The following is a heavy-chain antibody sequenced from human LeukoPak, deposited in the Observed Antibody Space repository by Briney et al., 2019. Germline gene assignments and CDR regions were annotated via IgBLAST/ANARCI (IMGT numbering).Heavy chain of an antibody. CDR1: GVSISSVSYY. V-gene: IGHV4-39*01. D-gene: IGHD3-3*01. CDR2: IYHSGST. CDR3: ARRLLSGETLDY. Sequence: PSETLSLTCTVSGVSISSVSYYWDWIRQPPGKGLEWIGSIYHSGSTYYNPSLRCRVTISVDMTKNQFSLKLSSVTAADTAVYYCARRLLSGETLDYWGQGALVTVSS. J-gene: IGHJ4*02.